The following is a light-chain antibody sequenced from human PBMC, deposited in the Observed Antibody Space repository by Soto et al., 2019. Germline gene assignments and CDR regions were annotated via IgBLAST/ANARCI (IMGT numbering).Light chain of an antibody. CDR2: RNN. Sequence: QPVLTQPPSASGAPGQGITISCSGGSSNIEINYVYWYQQLPGTAPRLLIYRNNQRPSGVPDRFSGSKSGTSDSLAISALRSEDEADYYCTVWDDSLRGRLFGGGTKLTVL. CDR3: TVWDDSLRGRL. V-gene: IGLV1-47*01. J-gene: IGLJ2*01. CDR1: SSNIEINY.